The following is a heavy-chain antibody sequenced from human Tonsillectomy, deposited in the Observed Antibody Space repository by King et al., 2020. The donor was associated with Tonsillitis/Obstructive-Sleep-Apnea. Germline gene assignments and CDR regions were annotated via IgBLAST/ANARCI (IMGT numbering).Heavy chain of an antibody. J-gene: IGHJ4*02. Sequence: HVQLVESGGGVVQPGRSLRLSCAASGFTFSNYAMHWVRQAPGKGLEWVAAISYDGNKKYYADSVKGRFTISRDNSKNTLYLQMNSLRAEDTAVYYCGRAPPGYIVVVPGACDYWGQGTLVTVSS. D-gene: IGHD2-2*01. CDR2: ISYDGNKK. V-gene: IGHV3-30*04. CDR1: GFTFSNYA. CDR3: GRAPPGYIVVVPGACDY.